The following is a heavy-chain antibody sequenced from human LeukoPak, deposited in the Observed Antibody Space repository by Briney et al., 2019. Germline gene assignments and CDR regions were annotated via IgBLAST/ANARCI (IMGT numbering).Heavy chain of an antibody. CDR2: INHSGST. Sequence: SETLSLTCAVYGGSFSGYYWSWIRQPPGKGLEWIGEINHSGSTNYNPSLESRVTISVDTSKNQFSLKLSSVTAADTAVYYCARGRGYYGSGRILGMDVWGKGTTVTVSS. V-gene: IGHV4-34*01. CDR3: ARGRGYYGSGRILGMDV. CDR1: GGSFSGYY. D-gene: IGHD3-10*01. J-gene: IGHJ6*04.